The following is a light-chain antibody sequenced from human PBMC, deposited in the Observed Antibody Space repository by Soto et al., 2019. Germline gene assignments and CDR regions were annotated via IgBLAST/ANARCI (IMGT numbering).Light chain of an antibody. V-gene: IGKV1-33*01. CDR2: GAS. J-gene: IGKJ4*01. CDR1: QDIINH. CDR3: QQHVQALS. Sequence: DIQMTQSPSSLSASVGDRVIITCQASQDIINHLNWYQQKVGKAPKLLISGASSLEAGVPSRFSGSGSGTDFTLTITSLLPEDIAAYYCQQHVQALSFGGGTKVDIK.